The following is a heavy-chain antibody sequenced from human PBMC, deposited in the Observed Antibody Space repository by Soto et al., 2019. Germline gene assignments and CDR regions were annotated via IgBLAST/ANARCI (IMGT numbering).Heavy chain of an antibody. CDR1: GYTFTTYG. Sequence: GASVKVSCKASGYTFTTYGISWVRQAPGQGLEWMGWISAYNGGTNYAQNLQGRVTMTTDTSTTTAYMELRSLRSDDTAVYYCARDFVVTSNVPPLKYYYYGMDVWGQGTTVTVSS. V-gene: IGHV1-18*01. J-gene: IGHJ6*02. CDR3: ARDFVVTSNVPPLKYYYYGMDV. CDR2: ISAYNGGT. D-gene: IGHD3-16*01.